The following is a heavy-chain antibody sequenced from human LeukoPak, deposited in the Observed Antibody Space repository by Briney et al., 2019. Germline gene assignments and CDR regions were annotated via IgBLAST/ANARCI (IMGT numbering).Heavy chain of an antibody. D-gene: IGHD6-19*01. CDR3: ARAWAVAGTGGYY. Sequence: GGSLRLSCVASGFTFSTYWMHWVRQAPGKGLVWVSRINSDGSSISYADSVKGRFTISRDNAKNTLYLQMNSLRAEDTAVYYCARAWAVAGTGGYYWGQGTLVTVSS. V-gene: IGHV3-74*01. CDR2: INSDGSSI. CDR1: GFTFSTYW. J-gene: IGHJ4*02.